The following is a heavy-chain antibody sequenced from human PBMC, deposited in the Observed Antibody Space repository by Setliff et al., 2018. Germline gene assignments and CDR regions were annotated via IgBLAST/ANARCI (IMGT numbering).Heavy chain of an antibody. CDR3: ARHRGVDYGDLYYYYYYMDV. CDR1: GYSFTSYW. D-gene: IGHD4-17*01. Sequence: GESLKLSCKGSGYSFTSYWIGWVRQMPGKGLGWMGIIYPGDSDTRYSPSFQGQVTISADKSISTAYLQWSSLKASDTAMYYCARHRGVDYGDLYYYYYYMDVWGKGTTVTVSS. J-gene: IGHJ6*03. CDR2: IYPGDSDT. V-gene: IGHV5-51*01.